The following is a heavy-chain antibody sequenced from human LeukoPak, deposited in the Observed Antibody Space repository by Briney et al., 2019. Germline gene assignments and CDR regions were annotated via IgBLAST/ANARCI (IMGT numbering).Heavy chain of an antibody. CDR1: GGSISSGSYY. V-gene: IGHV4-61*02. CDR3: AREAGYYYDSSGRRSDY. D-gene: IGHD3-22*01. CDR2: IYTSGST. Sequence: TPSQTLSLTCTVSGGSISSGSYYWSWIRQPAGNGLEWIGRIYTSGSTNYNPSLKSRVTISVDTPKNQFSLKLSSVTAADTAVYYCAREAGYYYDSSGRRSDYWGQGTLVTVSS. J-gene: IGHJ4*02.